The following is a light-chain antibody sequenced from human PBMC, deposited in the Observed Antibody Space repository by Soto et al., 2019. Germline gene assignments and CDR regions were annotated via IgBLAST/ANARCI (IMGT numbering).Light chain of an antibody. J-gene: IGKJ1*01. V-gene: IGKV3-20*01. CDR1: QSVSSK. CDR3: QQYGSSRGT. Sequence: EIAMTQSPATLSVSPGEGATLSCRASQSVSSKLAWYQQKPGQAPRLLIYGASSRATGIPDRFSGSGSGTDFTLTISRLQPEDFAVYYCQQYGSSRGTFGQGTKVDI. CDR2: GAS.